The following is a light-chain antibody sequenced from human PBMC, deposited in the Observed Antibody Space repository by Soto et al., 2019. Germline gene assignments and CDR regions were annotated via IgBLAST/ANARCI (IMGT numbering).Light chain of an antibody. CDR2: AAS. CDR1: ESIRMY. CDR3: QQSYSIPLT. V-gene: IGKV1-39*01. J-gene: IGKJ4*01. Sequence: DVPMTQSPSSLSAFVGDRITITCRASESIRMYLNWYQETPGKAPKLLIHAASSLQSGVPSRFSGSGSGTDFTLTISSLQPEDFATYYCQQSYSIPLTFGGGTKVEIK.